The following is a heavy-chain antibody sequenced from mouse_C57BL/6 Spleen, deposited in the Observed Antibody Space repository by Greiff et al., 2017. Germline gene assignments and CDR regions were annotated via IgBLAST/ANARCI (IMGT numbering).Heavy chain of an antibody. CDR1: GYTFPGYW. D-gene: IGHD1-1*02. CDR2: ILPGSGST. CDR3: DRGDMDKGTPMDY. Sequence: QVQLQQSGAELMKPGASVKLSCKATGYTFPGYWIEWVKQRPGHGLEWIGEILPGSGSTNYNEKFKGKATFTADTSSNTAYMQLSSLTTADSAIYYCDRGDMDKGTPMDYWGQGTSVTVSS. J-gene: IGHJ4*01. V-gene: IGHV1-9*01.